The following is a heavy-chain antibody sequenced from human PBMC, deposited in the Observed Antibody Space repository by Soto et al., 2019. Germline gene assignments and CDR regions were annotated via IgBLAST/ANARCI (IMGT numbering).Heavy chain of an antibody. CDR3: ARGRTGALDY. CDR1: GYIFTSQG. Sequence: QIQLVQSGAEVKKPGASVKVSCKASGYIFTSQGISWVRQAPGQGLEWMGWISTYNGNPNYAQKLQGRVTMTTSTSTTTAFLELRSLTSDGTAVYYCARGRTGALDYGGQGPAVSVSS. CDR2: ISTYNGNP. D-gene: IGHD7-27*01. V-gene: IGHV1-18*01. J-gene: IGHJ4*02.